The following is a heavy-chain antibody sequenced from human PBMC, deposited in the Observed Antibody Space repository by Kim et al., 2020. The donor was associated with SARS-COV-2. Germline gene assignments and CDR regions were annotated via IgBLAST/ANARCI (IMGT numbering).Heavy chain of an antibody. CDR1: GFTFDDYA. D-gene: IGHD7-27*01. CDR2: ISWNSGSI. CDR3: AKDILPWRLTHYFDY. J-gene: IGHJ4*02. V-gene: IGHV3-9*01. Sequence: GGSLRLSCAASGFTFDDYAMHWVRQAPGKGLEWVSGISWNSGSIGYADSVKGRFTISRDNAKNSLYLQMNSLRAEHTALYYCAKDILPWRLTHYFDYWGQGTLVTVSS.